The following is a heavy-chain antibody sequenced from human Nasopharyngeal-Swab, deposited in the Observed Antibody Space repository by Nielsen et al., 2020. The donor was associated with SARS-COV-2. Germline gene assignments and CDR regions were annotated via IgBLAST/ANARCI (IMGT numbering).Heavy chain of an antibody. J-gene: IGHJ6*04. V-gene: IGHV4-39*01. CDR1: GCSISSISYY. D-gene: IGHD1-1*01. CDR2: IYYSGST. Sequence: SETLSLTCTVSGCSISSISYYWGWIRQPPGKGLEWIVSIYYSGSTYYNPSLKSLVTISVDTSKKQFSLKLSSVAAADTAVYYCARCTTVLEPRAVWGKGTTVTVSS. CDR3: ARCTTVLEPRAV.